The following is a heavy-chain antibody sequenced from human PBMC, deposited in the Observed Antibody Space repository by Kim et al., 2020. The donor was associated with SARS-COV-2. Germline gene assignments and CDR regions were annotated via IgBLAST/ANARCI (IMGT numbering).Heavy chain of an antibody. CDR1: GFTFSSYS. V-gene: IGHV3-21*04. CDR3: ARDVGGAAGINWFDP. Sequence: GGSLRLSCAASGFTFSSYSMNWVRQAPGKGLEWVSSISSSSSYIYYADSVKGRFTISRDNAKNSLYLQMNSLRAEDTAVYYCARDVGGAAGINWFDPWGQGTLVTVSS. CDR2: ISSSSSYI. J-gene: IGHJ5*02. D-gene: IGHD6-13*01.